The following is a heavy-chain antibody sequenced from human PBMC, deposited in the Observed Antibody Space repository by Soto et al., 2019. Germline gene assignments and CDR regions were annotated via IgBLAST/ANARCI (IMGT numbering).Heavy chain of an antibody. CDR1: GGSISSSSYY. J-gene: IGHJ4*02. CDR3: ARRGSASYYTY. V-gene: IGHV4-39*01. Sequence: SETLSLTCTVSGGSISSSSYYWGWIRQPPGKGLEWIGSIYYSGSTYYNPSLKSRVTISVDTSKNQFSLKLSSVTAADTAVYYCARRGSASYYTYWGQGTLLTVSS. CDR2: IYYSGST. D-gene: IGHD1-26*01.